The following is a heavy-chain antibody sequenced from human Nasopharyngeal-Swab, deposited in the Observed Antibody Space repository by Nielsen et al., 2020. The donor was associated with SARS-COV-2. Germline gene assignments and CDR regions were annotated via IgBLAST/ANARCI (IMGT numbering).Heavy chain of an antibody. J-gene: IGHJ4*02. CDR2: ISSTGGNT. CDR3: VKDSSGYEVDS. D-gene: IGHD3-22*01. V-gene: IGHV3-64D*06. CDR1: GFTFSNYA. Sequence: GESLKISCSASGFTFSNYAMHWVRQAPGKGLEYVSAISSTGGNTYYTDSVKGRFTISRDNSKNTLYLQMGSLRVEDTAVYYCVKDSSGYEVDSWGQGTLVTVSS.